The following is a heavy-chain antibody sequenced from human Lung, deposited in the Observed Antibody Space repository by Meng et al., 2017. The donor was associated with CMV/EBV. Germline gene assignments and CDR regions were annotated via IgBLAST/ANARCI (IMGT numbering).Heavy chain of an antibody. D-gene: IGHD3-22*01. V-gene: IGHV4-59*01. CDR3: ARCGYYYDSSGYYLNWFDP. Sequence: QVQLQESGPGLVKPSXXLSLTCPVSGRSISSYYWSWIRQPPGKGLEWIGYIYYSGSTNYNPSLKSRVTISVDTSKNQFSLKLSSVTAADTAVYYCARCGYYYDSSGYYLNWFDPWGQGTLVTVSS. J-gene: IGHJ5*02. CDR1: GRSISSYY. CDR2: IYYSGST.